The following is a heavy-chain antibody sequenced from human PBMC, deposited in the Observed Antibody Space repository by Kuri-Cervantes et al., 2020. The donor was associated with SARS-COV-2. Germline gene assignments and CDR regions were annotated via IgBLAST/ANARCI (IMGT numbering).Heavy chain of an antibody. D-gene: IGHD2-2*02. V-gene: IGHV3-48*01. CDR1: GFTFSSYS. Sequence: GGSPKISRAASGFTFSSYSMNWVRQAPGKGLEWVSYISSSSSTIYYADSVKGRFTITRDNAKNSLYLQMNSLRAEDTAVYYCASPEVAIRGWGQGTLVTVSS. J-gene: IGHJ4*02. CDR2: ISSSSSTI. CDR3: ASPEVAIRG.